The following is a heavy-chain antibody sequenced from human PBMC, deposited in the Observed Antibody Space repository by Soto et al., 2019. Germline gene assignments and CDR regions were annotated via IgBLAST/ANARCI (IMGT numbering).Heavy chain of an antibody. Sequence: VGSLRLSCAASGFICSSYDMSWVRQAPGKGLEWVSTILVDGRTFYVDSAKGRFTISRDSSQNTVYLQMNSLTAGDTALYYCAKATATGGGAFDICGQGTMVTVSS. J-gene: IGHJ3*02. CDR3: AKATATGGGAFDI. V-gene: IGHV3-23*01. CDR2: ILVDGRT. D-gene: IGHD2-8*02. CDR1: GFICSSYD.